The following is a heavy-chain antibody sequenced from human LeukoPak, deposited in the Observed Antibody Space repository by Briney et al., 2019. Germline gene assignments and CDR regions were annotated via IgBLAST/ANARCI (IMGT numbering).Heavy chain of an antibody. CDR1: GISFGSYW. CDR2: IKQDGSET. D-gene: IGHD3-22*01. J-gene: IGHJ3*02. CDR3: ARDPYDRRGYGYGFFDM. V-gene: IGHV3-7*01. Sequence: GGSLRLSCAASGISFGSYWMAWVRQTPGKGLEWVANIKQDGSETYYVDSVKGRFTISRDNAEKSLYLRMNSLRVEDTAVYYCARDPYDRRGYGYGFFDMWGQGTMVTVSS.